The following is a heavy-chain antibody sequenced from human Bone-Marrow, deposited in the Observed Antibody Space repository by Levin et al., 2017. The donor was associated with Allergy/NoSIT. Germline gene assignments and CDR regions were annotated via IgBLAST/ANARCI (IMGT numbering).Heavy chain of an antibody. CDR1: GFTFSSHS. CDR2: ISTTSSTI. J-gene: IGHJ4*02. Sequence: SCAASGFTFSSHSMNWVRQAPGKGLEWVSYISTTSSTIYYADSVKGRFTISRDNAKNSLYLQMNSLRDEDMAVYYCARDHITIFSLYFDYWGPGTLVTVSS. D-gene: IGHD3-9*01. V-gene: IGHV3-48*02. CDR3: ARDHITIFSLYFDY.